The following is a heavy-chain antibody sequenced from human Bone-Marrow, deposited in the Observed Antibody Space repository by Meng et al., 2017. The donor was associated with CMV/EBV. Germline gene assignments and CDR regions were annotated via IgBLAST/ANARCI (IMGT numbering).Heavy chain of an antibody. CDR1: GYTFTSYE. V-gene: IGHV1-8*01. Sequence: CKDSGYTFTSYEISGVRQATGQGLEWMGWMNPNSGNTGYAQKFQGRVTMTRNTSISTAYMELSSLRSEDTAVYYCARTNVDTAMGGYWGQGTLVTVSS. CDR3: ARTNVDTAMGGY. J-gene: IGHJ4*02. CDR2: MNPNSGNT. D-gene: IGHD5-18*01.